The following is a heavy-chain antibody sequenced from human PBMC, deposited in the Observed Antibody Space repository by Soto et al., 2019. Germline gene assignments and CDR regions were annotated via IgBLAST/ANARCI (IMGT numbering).Heavy chain of an antibody. CDR1: GGTFSSYA. CDR2: IIPIFGTA. CDR3: AREGMGYSGSGMDV. J-gene: IGHJ6*02. Sequence: QVQLVQSGAEVKKPGSSVKVSCKASGGTFSSYAISWVRQAPGQGLEWMGGIIPIFGTANYAQKFQGRVRMTADESTSTAYMELSSMRSEDTAVYYCAREGMGYSGSGMDVWGQGTTVTVSS. D-gene: IGHD6-13*01. V-gene: IGHV1-69*12.